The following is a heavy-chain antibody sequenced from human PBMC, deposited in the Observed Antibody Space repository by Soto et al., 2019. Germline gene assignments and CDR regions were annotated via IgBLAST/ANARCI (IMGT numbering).Heavy chain of an antibody. CDR1: GGPISSYY. Sequence: SETLSLTCTVSGGPISSYYWSWIRQPPGKGLEWIGYIYYSGSTNYNPSLKSRVTISVDTSKNQFSLKLSSVTAADTAVYYCARLTTVTTYHYYYYMDVWGKGTTVTVSS. CDR3: ARLTTVTTYHYYYYMDV. J-gene: IGHJ6*03. CDR2: IYYSGST. D-gene: IGHD4-17*01. V-gene: IGHV4-59*08.